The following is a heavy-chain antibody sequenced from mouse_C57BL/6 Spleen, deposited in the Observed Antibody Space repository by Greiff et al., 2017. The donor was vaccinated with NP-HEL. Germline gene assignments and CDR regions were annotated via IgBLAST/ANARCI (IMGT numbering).Heavy chain of an antibody. CDR3: ARSIYYYGSRGAMDY. D-gene: IGHD1-1*01. CDR1: GYTFTSYW. J-gene: IGHJ4*01. Sequence: QVHVKQPGAELVMPGASVKLSCKASGYTFTSYWMHWVKQRPGQGLEWIGEIDPSDSYTNYNQKFKGKSTLTVDKSSSTAYMQLSSLTSEDSAVYYCARSIYYYGSRGAMDYWGQGTSVTVSS. V-gene: IGHV1-69*01. CDR2: IDPSDSYT.